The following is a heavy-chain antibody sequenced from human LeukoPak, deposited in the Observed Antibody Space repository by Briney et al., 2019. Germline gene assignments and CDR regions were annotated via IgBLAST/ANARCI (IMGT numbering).Heavy chain of an antibody. D-gene: IGHD2-15*01. CDR1: GFTVSSNY. J-gene: IGHJ6*03. CDR2: IYRGDST. CDR3: ASRSGIYSYYMDV. V-gene: IGHV3-53*01. Sequence: GGSLRLSCAASGFTVSSNYMSWVRQAPGKGLEWVSVIYRGDSTYCPDSVKGRFTISRDKSKNTLCLQMNSLRAEDTAVYYCASRSGIYSYYMDVWGKGTTVTVSS.